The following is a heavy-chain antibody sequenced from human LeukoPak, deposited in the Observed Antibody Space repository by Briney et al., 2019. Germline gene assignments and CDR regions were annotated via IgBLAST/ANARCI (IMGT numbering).Heavy chain of an antibody. Sequence: ASVKASCKASGGTFSSYAISWVRQTPGQGLEWMGGIILIFDTANYAQKFKGRLTITADNSASTAYMELSSLRSEDTAVYYCARERHDYGDFDYWGQGTLVTVSS. V-gene: IGHV1-69*06. J-gene: IGHJ4*02. CDR1: GGTFSSYA. CDR2: IILIFDTA. CDR3: ARERHDYGDFDY. D-gene: IGHD4-17*01.